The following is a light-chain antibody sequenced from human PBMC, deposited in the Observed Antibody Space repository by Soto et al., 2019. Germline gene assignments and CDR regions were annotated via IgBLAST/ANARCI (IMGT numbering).Light chain of an antibody. J-gene: IGKJ2*01. V-gene: IGKV3-20*01. CDR1: QSVSRRY. CDR2: GPS. CDR3: LQYDTSPPRYT. Sequence: EVVLTQSPGTLSLSPGERATLSCRASQSVSRRYLAWYQQKPGQAPRLLIFGPSSRATGIPDRFSGSGSGTVFTLTISGLEPEDFAVYYCLQYDTSPPRYTFGQGTKLEIK.